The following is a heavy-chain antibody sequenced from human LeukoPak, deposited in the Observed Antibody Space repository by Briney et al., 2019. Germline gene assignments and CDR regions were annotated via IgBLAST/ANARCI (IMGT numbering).Heavy chain of an antibody. CDR3: ARAKDVLRFLEWLVDAFDI. J-gene: IGHJ3*02. Sequence: YNWGWIRQAPGKGLEWVSYISSSGSTIYYADSVKGRFTISRDNAKNSLYLQMNSLRAEDTAVYYCARAKDVLRFLEWLVDAFDIWGQGTMVTVSS. D-gene: IGHD3-3*01. CDR1: YN. V-gene: IGHV3-11*04. CDR2: ISSSGSTI.